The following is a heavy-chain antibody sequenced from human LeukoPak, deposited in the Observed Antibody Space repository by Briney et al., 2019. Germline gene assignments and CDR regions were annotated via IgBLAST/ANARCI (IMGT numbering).Heavy chain of an antibody. CDR1: GGSFSGYF. CDR2: INHSGST. Sequence: SETLSLTCAVYGGSFSGYFWNWIRQPPGKGLEWIGEINHSGSTNYNPSLKSRVAMSIDTSKNQFSLKLSSVTAADTAVYYCARDRGYDSTGYYYDAFDIWGQGTMVTVSS. J-gene: IGHJ3*02. D-gene: IGHD3-22*01. V-gene: IGHV4-34*01. CDR3: ARDRGYDSTGYYYDAFDI.